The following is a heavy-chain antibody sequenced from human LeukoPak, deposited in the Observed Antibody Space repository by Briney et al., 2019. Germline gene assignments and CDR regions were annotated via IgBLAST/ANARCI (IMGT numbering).Heavy chain of an antibody. CDR3: ARLDGYCTSISCLNWIDP. CDR1: GYSINSGYY. CDR2: FYRSRNT. J-gene: IGHJ5*02. Sequence: PSETLSLTCTVSGYSINSGYYWGWIRQSPGKGLEWIGNFYRSRNTYYNPSLKSRVTISVDTSKNQFSLKLSSVTAADTAVYYCARLDGYCTSISCLNWIDPWGQGTLVTVSS. D-gene: IGHD2-2*03. V-gene: IGHV4-38-2*02.